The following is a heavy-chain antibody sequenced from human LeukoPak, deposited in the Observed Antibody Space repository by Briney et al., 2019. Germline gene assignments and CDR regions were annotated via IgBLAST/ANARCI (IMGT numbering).Heavy chain of an antibody. D-gene: IGHD3-16*01. Sequence: PSETLSLTCAVYGGSLSGYNWFWIRQPPGKGLEWIGKINHSGRTNYNPSLKSRVTISVDTSKNQLSLKLSSVTAADTAVYYCARQRGVWGSYRSDIFDYWGQGTLVTVSS. CDR2: INHSGRT. CDR3: ARQRGVWGSYRSDIFDY. J-gene: IGHJ4*02. V-gene: IGHV4-34*01. CDR1: GGSLSGYN.